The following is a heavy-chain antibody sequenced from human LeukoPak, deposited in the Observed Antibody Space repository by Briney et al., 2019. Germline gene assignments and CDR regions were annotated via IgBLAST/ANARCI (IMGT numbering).Heavy chain of an antibody. D-gene: IGHD6-13*01. CDR1: GFTVSSNY. J-gene: IGHJ3*02. V-gene: IGHV3-53*01. CDR3: ARDRGMGAADAFDI. Sequence: GGSLRLSCAASGFTVSSNYMSWVRQAPGKGLEWVSVIYSGGSTYYTDSVKGRFTISRDNSKNTLYLQMNSLRAEDTAVYYCARDRGMGAADAFDIWGQGTMVTVSS. CDR2: IYSGGST.